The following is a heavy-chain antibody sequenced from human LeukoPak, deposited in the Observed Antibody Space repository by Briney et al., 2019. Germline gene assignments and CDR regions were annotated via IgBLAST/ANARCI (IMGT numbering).Heavy chain of an antibody. Sequence: GGSLRLSRVASGFTFGHHFMSWVRQAPGGGLEWVANINPDGSIKFHADSVKGRFTISRDNARNSVYLQMNSLRGEDTAVYYCARAVDVADYWGQGTLVAVSS. J-gene: IGHJ4*02. V-gene: IGHV3-7*01. CDR2: INPDGSIK. CDR3: ARAVDVADY. CDR1: GFTFGHHF. D-gene: IGHD3-16*01.